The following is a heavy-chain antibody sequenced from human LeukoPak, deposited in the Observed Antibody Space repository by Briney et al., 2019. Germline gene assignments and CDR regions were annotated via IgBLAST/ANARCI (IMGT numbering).Heavy chain of an antibody. CDR2: IYYSGST. CDR3: ARDWAGKYYYGMDV. CDR1: GGSISSGGYY. D-gene: IGHD6-19*01. Sequence: SETLSLTCTVSGGSISSGGYYWSWIRQHPGKGLEWIRYIYYSGSTYYNPSLKSRVTISVDTSKNQFSLRLSSVTAADTAVYYCARDWAGKYYYGMDVWGQGTTVTVSS. V-gene: IGHV4-31*03. J-gene: IGHJ6*02.